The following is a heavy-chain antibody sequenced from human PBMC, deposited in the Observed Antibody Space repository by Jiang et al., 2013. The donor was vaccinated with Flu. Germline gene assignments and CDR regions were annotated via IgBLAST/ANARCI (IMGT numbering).Heavy chain of an antibody. V-gene: IGHV5-51*01. Sequence: IYPGDSDTRYSPSFQGQVTISADKSISTAYLQWSSLKASDTAMYYCARSVSVTAIQGNYDYWGQGTLVTVSS. CDR3: ARSVSVTAIQGNYDY. CDR2: IYPGDSDT. J-gene: IGHJ4*02. D-gene: IGHD2-21*02.